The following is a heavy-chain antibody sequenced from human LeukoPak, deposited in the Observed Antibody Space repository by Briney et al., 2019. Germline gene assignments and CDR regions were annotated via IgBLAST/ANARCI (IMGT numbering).Heavy chain of an antibody. CDR3: AKDSRFGELLSYYFDY. Sequence: GGSLRLSCTASGFSFSSYWMHWVRQAPGRGLEWVSRINIDGSVTDYTNSAGSVKGRFTISRDNSKNTLYLQMNSLRAEDTAVYYCAKDSRFGELLSYYFDYWGQGTLVTVSS. J-gene: IGHJ4*02. V-gene: IGHV3-74*01. CDR2: INIDGSVT. D-gene: IGHD3-10*01. CDR1: GFSFSSYW.